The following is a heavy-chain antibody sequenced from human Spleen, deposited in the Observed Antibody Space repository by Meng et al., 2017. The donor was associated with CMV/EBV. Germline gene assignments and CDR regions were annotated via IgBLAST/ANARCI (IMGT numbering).Heavy chain of an antibody. V-gene: IGHV1-46*01. Sequence: ASVKVSCKASGYTFINYYIHWVRRAPGQGLEWMGIINPSGGTTNYAQKFQDRVTVTRDTSTSTAYLEVRSLRSEDTAIYYCATERSASSWFIDYWGQGTLVTVSS. CDR2: INPSGGTT. J-gene: IGHJ4*02. CDR3: ATERSASSWFIDY. D-gene: IGHD6-13*01. CDR1: GYTFINYY.